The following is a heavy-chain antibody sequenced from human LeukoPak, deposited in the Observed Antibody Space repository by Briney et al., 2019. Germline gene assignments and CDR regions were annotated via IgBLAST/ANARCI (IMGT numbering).Heavy chain of an antibody. J-gene: IGHJ4*02. D-gene: IGHD4-17*01. CDR1: GGSISCSSYY. CDR2: IYYSGST. V-gene: IGHV4-39*07. Sequence: SETLSLTCTVSGGSISCSSYYWGWIRQPPGKGLEWIGSIYYSGSTYYNPSLKSRVTISVDTSKNQFSLKLSSVTAADTAVYYCARGRYTVLYKDYWGQGTLVTVSS. CDR3: ARGRYTVLYKDY.